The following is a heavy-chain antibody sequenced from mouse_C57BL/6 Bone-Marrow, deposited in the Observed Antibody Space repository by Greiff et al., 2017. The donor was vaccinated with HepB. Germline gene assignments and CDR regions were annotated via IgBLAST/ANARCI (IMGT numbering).Heavy chain of an antibody. D-gene: IGHD1-1*01. CDR3: ARWPPSDSSRPPWYFDG. Sequence: VQLQQPGAELVKPGASVKLSCKASGYTFTSYWTHWVKQRPGQGVGWIGMIHPNSGSTDYNEKFKSKATLTVDKSSSTAYMKHSSLTSEDSAVYYCARWPPSDSSRPPWYFDGWGTVTTVTVSS. CDR1: GYTFTSYW. J-gene: IGHJ1*03. V-gene: IGHV1-64*01. CDR2: IHPNSGST.